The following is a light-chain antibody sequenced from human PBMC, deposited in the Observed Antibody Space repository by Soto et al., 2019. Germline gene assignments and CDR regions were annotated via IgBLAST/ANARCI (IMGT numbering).Light chain of an antibody. V-gene: IGLV2-8*01. J-gene: IGLJ2*01. Sequence: QSVLTQPPSASGSPGQSVTISCTGTSSDIGGYNSVSWYQQHPGKAPRLMIYEVNKRPSGVPDRFSGSKSGNTASLTVSGLQVEDEADYYCSSFEASNNLLFGGGTKLTVL. CDR2: EVN. CDR1: SSDIGGYNS. CDR3: SSFEASNNLL.